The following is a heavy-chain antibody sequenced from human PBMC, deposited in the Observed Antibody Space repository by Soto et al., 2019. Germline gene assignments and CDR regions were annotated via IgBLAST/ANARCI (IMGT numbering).Heavy chain of an antibody. V-gene: IGHV1-69*06. D-gene: IGHD6-19*01. J-gene: IGHJ6*02. CDR1: GGTFSSYA. CDR2: IIPIFGTA. Sequence: SVKVSCKASGGTFSSYAISWVRQAPGQGLEWMGGIIPIFGTANYAQKFQGRVTITADKSTSTAYMELSSLRSEDTAVYYCARGKGYSSGWDYYYYGMDVWGQGTTVTVSS. CDR3: ARGKGYSSGWDYYYYGMDV.